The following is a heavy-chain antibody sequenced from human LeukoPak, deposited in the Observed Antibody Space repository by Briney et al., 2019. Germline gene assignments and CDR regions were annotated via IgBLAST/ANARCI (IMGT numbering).Heavy chain of an antibody. CDR2: IYYSGST. V-gene: IGHV4-61*01. Sequence: PSETLSLTCTVSGGSISSSSYYWSWIRQPPGKGLEWIGYIYYSGSTNYNPSLKSRVTISVDTSKNQFSLKLSSVTAADTAVYYCAREYYYDSSGYGGVYYFDYWGQGTLVTVSS. J-gene: IGHJ4*02. D-gene: IGHD3-22*01. CDR1: GGSISSSSYY. CDR3: AREYYYDSSGYGGVYYFDY.